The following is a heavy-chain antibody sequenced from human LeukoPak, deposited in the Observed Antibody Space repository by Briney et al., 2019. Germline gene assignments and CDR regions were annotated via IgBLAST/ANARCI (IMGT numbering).Heavy chain of an antibody. CDR1: GGSISSSSYY. D-gene: IGHD3-22*01. Sequence: SETLSLTCTVSGGSISSSSYYWGWIRQPPGKGQEWIGSIYYSGSTYYNPSLKSRVTISVDTSKNQFSLKLSSVTAADTAVYYCARQLIVVVHNFDYWGQGTLVTVSS. J-gene: IGHJ4*02. CDR2: IYYSGST. CDR3: ARQLIVVVHNFDY. V-gene: IGHV4-39*01.